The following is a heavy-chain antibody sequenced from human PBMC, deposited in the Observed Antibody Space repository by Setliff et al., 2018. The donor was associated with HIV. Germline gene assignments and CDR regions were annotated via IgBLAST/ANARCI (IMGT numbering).Heavy chain of an antibody. CDR1: GYSISSGYY. CDR3: ARVPFTTGLDY. CDR2: IYHSGGT. J-gene: IGHJ4*02. V-gene: IGHV4-38-2*01. Sequence: SETLSLTCAVSGYSISSGYYWGWIRQPPGRGLEWIGNIYHSGGTHYNPSLRSRVTIAVDTSKNHFSLKLSSVTAADTAVFYCARVPFTTGLDYWGQGILVTSPQ. D-gene: IGHD3-3*01.